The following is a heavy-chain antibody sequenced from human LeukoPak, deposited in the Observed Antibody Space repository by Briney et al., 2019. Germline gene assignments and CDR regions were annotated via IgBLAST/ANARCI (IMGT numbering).Heavy chain of an antibody. Sequence: GGSLRLSCAASGFTFSSYGMHWVRQAPGKGLEWVAVIWYDGSNKYYADSVKGRFTISGDNSKNTLYLQMNSLRAEDTAVYYCARDGYNSGHGYFDYWGQGTLVTVSS. CDR2: IWYDGSNK. CDR3: ARDGYNSGHGYFDY. D-gene: IGHD5-24*01. J-gene: IGHJ4*02. CDR1: GFTFSSYG. V-gene: IGHV3-33*01.